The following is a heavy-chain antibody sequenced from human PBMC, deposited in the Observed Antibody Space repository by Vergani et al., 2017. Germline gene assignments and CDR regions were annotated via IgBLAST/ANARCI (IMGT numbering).Heavy chain of an antibody. J-gene: IGHJ4*02. CDR3: ARDPSRDFAY. Sequence: EVHLVESGGGLVQPGGSLRLSCAASGFTSSSYWMSWVRQAPGKGLGWVANIKQDGSEKYYVDSVKGRFTISRDNAKNSLYLQMNSLRAEDTAVYYCARDPSRDFAYWGQRSLLAVSS. D-gene: IGHD2-2*01. CDR1: GFTSSSYW. CDR2: IKQDGSEK. V-gene: IGHV3-7*01.